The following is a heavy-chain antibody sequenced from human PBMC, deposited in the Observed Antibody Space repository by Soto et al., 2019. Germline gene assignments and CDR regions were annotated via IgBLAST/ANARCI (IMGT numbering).Heavy chain of an antibody. CDR1: GYTFSDYY. Sequence: ASVKVSFKASGYTFSDYYIHWVRQAPGHGLEWMGWINPNSGGTKYAPKFQGGVTMTRDTSITTAYMELSRLRSGDTAVYYCAREPATAKPEGVDFWGQGTLVTVSS. CDR3: AREPATAKPEGVDF. J-gene: IGHJ4*02. D-gene: IGHD1-1*01. CDR2: INPNSGGT. V-gene: IGHV1-2*02.